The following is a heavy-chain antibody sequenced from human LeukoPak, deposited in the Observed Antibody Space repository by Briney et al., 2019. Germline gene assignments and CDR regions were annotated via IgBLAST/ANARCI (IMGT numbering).Heavy chain of an antibody. J-gene: IGHJ5*02. D-gene: IGHD3-22*01. CDR3: SRGTVVLVITSLDP. CDR1: GDSISSGDYY. Sequence: PSQTLSLTCTVSGDSISSGDYYWTWIRQPPGKALEWIGYIYHSGSTYYNPSLNSRVTISVDTSKNQFSLKLASVTAADTAVYYCSRGTVVLVITSLDPWGQGTLVTVSS. V-gene: IGHV4-30-4*08. CDR2: IYHSGST.